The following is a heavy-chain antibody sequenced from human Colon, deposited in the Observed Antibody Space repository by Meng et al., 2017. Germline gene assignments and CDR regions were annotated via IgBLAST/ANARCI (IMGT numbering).Heavy chain of an antibody. J-gene: IGHJ4*02. D-gene: IGHD1-26*01. CDR2: SNTKTGHP. Sequence: QVQIVESGAEMKKPGASVRISCKTSGYSFTFVAMNWVPQAPGRGLEWMGWSNTKTGHPTYDKDFTGRFVFSLDTSATTAYLEINSLRPDDTAVYYCAREGSDSYIDHWGQGTLVTVSS. CDR3: AREGSDSYIDH. CDR1: GYSFTFVA. V-gene: IGHV7-4-1*02.